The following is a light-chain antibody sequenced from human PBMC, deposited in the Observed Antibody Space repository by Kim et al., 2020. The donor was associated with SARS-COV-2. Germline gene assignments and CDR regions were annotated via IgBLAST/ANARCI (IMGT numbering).Light chain of an antibody. J-gene: IGKJ2*01. V-gene: IGKV3-15*01. CDR1: QSVNSN. Sequence: EIVMTQSPATLSVSPGERATLSCRASQSVNSNLAWYQRKPGQAPRLLIYAASTRATGVPARFSGSGSGTEFTLTISSLQSEDFAVYYCQQYYDWPRTYTFGQGTKLEIK. CDR3: QQYYDWPRTYT. CDR2: AAS.